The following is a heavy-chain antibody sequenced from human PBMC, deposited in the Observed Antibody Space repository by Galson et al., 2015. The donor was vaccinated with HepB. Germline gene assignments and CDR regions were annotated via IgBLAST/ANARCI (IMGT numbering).Heavy chain of an antibody. CDR1: GFTFSSYG. Sequence: SLRLSCAASGFTFSSYGMHWVRQAPGRGLEWVAFIRYDGSNKYYADSVKGRFTISRDNSKNTLYLQMNSLRAEDTAVYYCAKEIAVAGTPPYFDYWGQGTLVTVSS. D-gene: IGHD6-19*01. V-gene: IGHV3-30*02. J-gene: IGHJ4*02. CDR2: IRYDGSNK. CDR3: AKEIAVAGTPPYFDY.